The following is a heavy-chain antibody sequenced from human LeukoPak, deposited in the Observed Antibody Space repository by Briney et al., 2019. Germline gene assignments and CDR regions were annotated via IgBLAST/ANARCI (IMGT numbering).Heavy chain of an antibody. CDR3: ARRGGSYNDY. CDR2: ISSDGSTT. J-gene: IGHJ4*02. V-gene: IGHV3-74*01. Sequence: GGSLRLSCAASGFTFSSYWMHWVRHAPGKGLVWVSHISSDGSTTSYADSVKGRFTISRDNAKKTLYLQMSSLRAEDTAVYYCARRGGSYNDYWGQGTLVTVSS. CDR1: GFTFSSYW. D-gene: IGHD1-26*01.